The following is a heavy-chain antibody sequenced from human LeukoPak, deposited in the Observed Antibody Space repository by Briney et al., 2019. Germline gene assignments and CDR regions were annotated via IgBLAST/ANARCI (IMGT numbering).Heavy chain of an antibody. D-gene: IGHD6-19*01. CDR2: IYYSGST. CDR1: GGSISSGGYY. CDR3: ARDGGSSGHLD. V-gene: IGHV4-31*03. J-gene: IGHJ4*02. Sequence: PSQTLSLTCTVSGGSISSGGYYWSWIRQHPGKGLEWIGYIYYSGSTYYNPALKSRVTISVDTSKNQFSLKLSSVTAADTAVYFCARDGGSSGHLDWGQGTLVTVSS.